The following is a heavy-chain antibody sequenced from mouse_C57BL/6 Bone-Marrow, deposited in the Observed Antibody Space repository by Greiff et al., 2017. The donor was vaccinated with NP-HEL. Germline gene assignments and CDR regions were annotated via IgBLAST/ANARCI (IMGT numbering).Heavy chain of an antibody. V-gene: IGHV1-4*01. CDR1: GYTFTSYT. CDR3: ARYYDYGYFDV. D-gene: IGHD2-4*01. CDR2: INPSSGYT. Sequence: VMLVESGAELARPGASVKMSCKASGYTFTSYTMHWVKQRPGQGLEWIGYINPSSGYTKYNQKFKDKATLTADKSSSTAYMQLSSLTSEDSAVYYCARYYDYGYFDVWGTGTTVTVSS. J-gene: IGHJ1*03.